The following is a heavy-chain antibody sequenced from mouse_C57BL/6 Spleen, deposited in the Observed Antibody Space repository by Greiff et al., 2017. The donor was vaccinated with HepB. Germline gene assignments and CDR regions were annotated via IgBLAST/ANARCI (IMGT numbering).Heavy chain of an antibody. CDR2: INPSSGNT. Sequence: QVQLKESGAELARPGASVKMSCKASGYTFTSYTMHWVKQRPGQGLEWIEYINPSSGNTKYNQKLKDKATLTANKYSSTAYMRLSSLTSEDSAVYYCARSSYDWYFCVWGTGTTVTVSS. D-gene: IGHD1-1*01. J-gene: IGHJ1*03. CDR3: ARSSYDWYFCV. V-gene: IGHV1-4*01. CDR1: GYTFTSYT.